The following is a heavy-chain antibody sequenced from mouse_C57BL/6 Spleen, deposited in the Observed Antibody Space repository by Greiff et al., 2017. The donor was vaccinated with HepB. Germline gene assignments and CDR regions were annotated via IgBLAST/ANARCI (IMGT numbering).Heavy chain of an antibody. J-gene: IGHJ1*01. CDR1: GYTFTSYT. D-gene: IGHD1-1*01. V-gene: IGHV1-4*01. CDR2: INPSSGYT. Sequence: VQLQQSGAELARPGASVKMSCKASGYTFTSYTMHWVKQRPGQGLEWIGYINPSSGYTKYNQKFKDKATLTVDKSSSTPYMQLSSLTSEDSAVYFCASYYVSGSYWSFDVWGPGTTVTVSS. CDR3: ASYYVSGSYWSFDV.